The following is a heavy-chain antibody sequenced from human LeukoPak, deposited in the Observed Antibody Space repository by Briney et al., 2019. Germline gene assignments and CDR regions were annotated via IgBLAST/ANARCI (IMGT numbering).Heavy chain of an antibody. V-gene: IGHV3-48*03. CDR2: ISSSAGTT. J-gene: IGHJ4*02. D-gene: IGHD5-18*01. CDR3: ARQQLQLWYD. CDR1: GFTFSSYE. Sequence: GGSLRLSCAASGFTFSSYEMNWVRQAPGKGLEWVSYISSSAGTTYYADSVKGRFTISRDNAKNSLYLQMNSLRAEDTAVYYCARQQLQLWYDWGQGTLVTVSS.